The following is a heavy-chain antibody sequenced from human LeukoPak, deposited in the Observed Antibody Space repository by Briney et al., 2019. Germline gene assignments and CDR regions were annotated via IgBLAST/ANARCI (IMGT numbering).Heavy chain of an antibody. Sequence: GGSLRLSCAASAFSLNAYNMNWVRQAPGKGLEWVSSISYTGTYIYYADSVKGRFTISRDNAKNSLYLQMNSLRAEDTAVYYCARDTLGGGYYYYMDVWGKGTTVTVSS. CDR1: AFSLNAYN. D-gene: IGHD3-10*01. CDR2: ISYTGTYI. CDR3: ARDTLGGGYYYYMDV. J-gene: IGHJ6*03. V-gene: IGHV3-21*01.